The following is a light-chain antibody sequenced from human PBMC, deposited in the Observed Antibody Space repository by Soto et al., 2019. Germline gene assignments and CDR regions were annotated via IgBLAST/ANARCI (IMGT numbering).Light chain of an antibody. CDR2: AAS. CDR3: QQADTFPIT. V-gene: IGKV1D-12*01. CDR1: QGISRS. Sequence: ESQMTQPICSVSGSVLDRVIISCQASQGISRSLAWYQQKPGKAPKLLIYAASSLQSGVPSRFSGSGFGTDFTLTISSLQPEDSAIYYCQQADTFPITFGQGTRLEIK. J-gene: IGKJ5*01.